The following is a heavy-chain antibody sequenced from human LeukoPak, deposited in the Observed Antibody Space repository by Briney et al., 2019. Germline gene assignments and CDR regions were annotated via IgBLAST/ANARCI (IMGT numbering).Heavy chain of an antibody. D-gene: IGHD6-19*01. Sequence: GGSLRLSCAASGFTVSSNYMSWVRQAPGKGLEWVSVIYSGGSTYYADSVKGRFTISRDNSKNTLYLQMNSLRAEDTAVYYCAREWGLAVAERPTGRTPFDYWGQGTLVTVSS. J-gene: IGHJ4*02. CDR2: IYSGGST. CDR3: AREWGLAVAERPTGRTPFDY. CDR1: GFTVSSNY. V-gene: IGHV3-66*01.